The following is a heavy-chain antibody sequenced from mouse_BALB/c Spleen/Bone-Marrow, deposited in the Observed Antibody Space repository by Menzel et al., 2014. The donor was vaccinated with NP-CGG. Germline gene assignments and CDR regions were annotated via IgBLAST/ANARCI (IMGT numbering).Heavy chain of an antibody. CDR3: TRRSLLSDYYSMDY. V-gene: IGHV1S81*02. Sequence: QVHVKQSGADLVKPGASVKLSCKASGYTFTSYYLYWVKQRPGQGLEWIGEINPSNGGTNFNERFKSKASLTVDKSSSTAYMQLNSLTSEDSAVYYCTRRSLLSDYYSMDYWGQGTSVTVSS. CDR2: INPSNGGT. CDR1: GYTFTSYY. J-gene: IGHJ4*01. D-gene: IGHD2-10*01.